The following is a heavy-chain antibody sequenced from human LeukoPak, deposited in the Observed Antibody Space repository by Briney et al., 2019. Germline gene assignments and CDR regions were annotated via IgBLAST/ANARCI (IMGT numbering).Heavy chain of an antibody. D-gene: IGHD6-13*01. CDR3: ARQIIAAGKNYYGMDV. Sequence: SETLSLTCTVSGGSISSYYWTWLRQPAGKGLEWFGRIYTSGSTNYNPSLKSRVTMSVDTSNNQFSLNLSSVTAADTAVYYCARQIIAAGKNYYGMDVWGQGTTVTVSS. V-gene: IGHV4-4*07. CDR1: GGSISSYY. CDR2: IYTSGST. J-gene: IGHJ6*02.